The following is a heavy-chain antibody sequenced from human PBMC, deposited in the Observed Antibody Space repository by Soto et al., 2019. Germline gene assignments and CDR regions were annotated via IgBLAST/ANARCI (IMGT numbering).Heavy chain of an antibody. Sequence: PSETLSLTCTVSGDSVSSDSYYWTWIRQPPGKGLEWIGYIPSSGSTKYNPSLKSRVTISRDTSSNQFSLELTSVTAADTAIYYCARDIRGYSRAFDYWGQGTLVTVSS. CDR3: ARDIRGYSRAFDY. CDR1: GDSVSSDSYY. J-gene: IGHJ4*02. D-gene: IGHD5-18*01. CDR2: IPSSGST. V-gene: IGHV4-61*01.